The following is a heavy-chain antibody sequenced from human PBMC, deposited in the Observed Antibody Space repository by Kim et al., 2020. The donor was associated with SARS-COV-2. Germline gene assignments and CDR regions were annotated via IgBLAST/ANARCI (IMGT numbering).Heavy chain of an antibody. CDR3: ANKPEGYYGMDV. Sequence: GGSLRLSCAAYGFTFSSYGMHWVRQAPGKGLEWVAVISYDGSNKYYADSVKGRFTISRDNSKNTLYLQMNSLRAEDTAVYYCANKPEGYYGMDVWGQGTTVAVAS. J-gene: IGHJ6*02. V-gene: IGHV3-30*18. CDR1: GFTFSSYG. CDR2: ISYDGSNK.